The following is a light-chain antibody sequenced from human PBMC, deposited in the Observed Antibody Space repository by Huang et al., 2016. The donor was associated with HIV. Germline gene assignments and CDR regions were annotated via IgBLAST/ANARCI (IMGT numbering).Light chain of an antibody. CDR1: HDSGTD. CDR3: QQRRNWPPFT. Sequence: EILLTQSPATLSLSPGDRATLSCRAGHDSGTDLAWYQQKPGQAPRLLIHDASTRAADIPDRFGGSGSGTEFTLTINNLEPGDYGIYFCQQRRNWPPFTFGPGTRVDIK. V-gene: IGKV3-11*01. CDR2: DAS. J-gene: IGKJ3*01.